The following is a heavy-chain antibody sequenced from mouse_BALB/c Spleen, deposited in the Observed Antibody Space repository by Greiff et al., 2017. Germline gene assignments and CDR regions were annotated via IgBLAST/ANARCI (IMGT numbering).Heavy chain of an antibody. CDR1: GFTFSSYA. J-gene: IGHJ3*01. Sequence: DVHLVESGGGLVKPGGSLKLSCAASGFTFSSYAMSWVRQSPEKRLEWVAEISSGGSYTYYPDTVTGRFTISRDNAKNTLYLEMSSLRSEDTAMYYCAREGGYDGAWFAYWGQGTLVTVSA. CDR2: ISSGGSYT. V-gene: IGHV5-9-4*01. CDR3: AREGGYDGAWFAY. D-gene: IGHD2-2*01.